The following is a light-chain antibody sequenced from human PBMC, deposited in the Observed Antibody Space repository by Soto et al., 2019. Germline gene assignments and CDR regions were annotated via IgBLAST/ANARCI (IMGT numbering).Light chain of an antibody. V-gene: IGKV3-20*01. CDR3: QQYGGSPAIT. CDR2: AAS. J-gene: IGKJ5*01. Sequence: EIVLTQSPGTLSLCPGERATLSCRAIQKITSSYLAWYQQKSGQAPRLLIYAASSRATGIPDRFSGSGSGPEFILTISRLEPEDFGVYYCQQYGGSPAITFGQGTRLEIK. CDR1: QKITSSY.